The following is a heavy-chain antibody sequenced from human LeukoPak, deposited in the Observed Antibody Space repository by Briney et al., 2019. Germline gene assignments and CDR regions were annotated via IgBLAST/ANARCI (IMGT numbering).Heavy chain of an antibody. D-gene: IGHD3-10*01. CDR2: ISSLSGTI. CDR3: ARGGYDSGSYYKGPLYYFDY. CDR1: GFTFSSYS. V-gene: IGHV3-48*01. J-gene: IGHJ4*02. Sequence: GGSLRLSCAASGFTFSSYSMNWVRQAPGEGLEWVSYISSLSGTIYYTDSVKGRFTISRDNSKNTLYLQMNSLRAEDTAVYYCARGGYDSGSYYKGPLYYFDYWGQGTLVTVSS.